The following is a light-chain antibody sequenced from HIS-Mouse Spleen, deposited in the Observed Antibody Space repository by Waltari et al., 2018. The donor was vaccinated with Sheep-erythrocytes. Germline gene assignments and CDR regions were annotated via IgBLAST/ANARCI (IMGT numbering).Light chain of an antibody. CDR3: QAWDSSTVV. CDR2: QDS. V-gene: IGLV3-1*01. CDR1: KLGDKY. J-gene: IGLJ2*01. Sequence: SYELTQPTSVSVSPGQTASITCSGDKLGDKYACWYHQKPGQSPVLVIYQDSKRPSGIPGRFSGSNSGNTATLTISGTQAMDEADYYCQAWDSSTVVFGGGTKLTVL.